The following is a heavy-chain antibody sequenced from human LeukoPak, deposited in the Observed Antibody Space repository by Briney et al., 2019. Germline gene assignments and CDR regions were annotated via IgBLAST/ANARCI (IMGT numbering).Heavy chain of an antibody. CDR1: GGSISSSNC. Sequence: KSSGTLSLTCAVSGGSISSSNCWSWVRQPPGKGLEWIGEIYHSGSTNYNPSLKSRVTISVDKSKNQFSLKLSSVTAADTAVYYCARDYTESVLTGYYNVTDYWGQGTLVTVSS. CDR2: IYHSGST. D-gene: IGHD3-9*01. J-gene: IGHJ4*02. V-gene: IGHV4-4*02. CDR3: ARDYTESVLTGYYNVTDY.